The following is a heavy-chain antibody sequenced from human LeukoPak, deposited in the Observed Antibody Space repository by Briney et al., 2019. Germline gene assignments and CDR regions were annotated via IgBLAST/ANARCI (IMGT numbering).Heavy chain of an antibody. CDR1: GGSISNYY. CDR2: VYTTGTT. D-gene: IGHD3-10*01. J-gene: IGHJ4*02. Sequence: SETLSLTCTVSGGSISNYYWTWIRQPAGKGLEWIGRVYTTGTTNYNPSLKSRVTMSVDTSENQFSLKLSSVTAADTAVYYCAKDRAPRPPGGSGAPNDYWGQGTLVTVSS. CDR3: AKDRAPRPPGGSGAPNDY. V-gene: IGHV4-4*07.